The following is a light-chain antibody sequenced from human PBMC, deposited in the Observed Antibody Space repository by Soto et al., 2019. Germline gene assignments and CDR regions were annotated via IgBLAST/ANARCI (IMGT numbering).Light chain of an antibody. V-gene: IGLV2-8*01. CDR2: DVS. J-gene: IGLJ3*02. CDR3: SSYAGRNTWV. Sequence: QSVLTQPPSASGSPGQSVTISCTGTSSDVGGYKYVSWYQQHPGKAPKLMIFDVSRRPSGVPDRFSGSKSGNTASLTVSGLQAEDEADYYCSSYAGRNTWVFGGGTKVTVL. CDR1: SSDVGGYKY.